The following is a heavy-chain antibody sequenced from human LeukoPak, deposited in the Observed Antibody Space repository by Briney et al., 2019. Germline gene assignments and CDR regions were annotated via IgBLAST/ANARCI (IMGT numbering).Heavy chain of an antibody. D-gene: IGHD2-15*01. V-gene: IGHV3-21*01. CDR2: ISSSSSYI. CDR1: GFTFSSYS. J-gene: IGHJ6*02. Sequence: GGSLRLSCAASGFTFSSYSMNWVRQAPGKGLEWVSSISSSSSYIYYADSVKDRFTISRDNAKNSLYLQMNSLRAEDTAVYYCARLKDIVVVVAADFYYYGMDVWGQGTTVTVSS. CDR3: ARLKDIVVVVAADFYYYGMDV.